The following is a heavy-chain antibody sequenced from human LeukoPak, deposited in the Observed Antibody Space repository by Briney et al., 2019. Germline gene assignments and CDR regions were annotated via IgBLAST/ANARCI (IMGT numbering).Heavy chain of an antibody. CDR1: GFTFSSYG. V-gene: IGHV3-30*02. J-gene: IGHJ4*02. D-gene: IGHD3-22*01. CDR2: IRYGGSNK. Sequence: GGSLRLSCAASGFTFSSYGMHWVRQAPGKGLEWVAFIRYGGSNKYYADSVKGRFTISRDNSKNTLYLQMNSLRAEDTAVYYCAKEAEPYYYDAKTFDYWGQGTLVTVSS. CDR3: AKEAEPYYYDAKTFDY.